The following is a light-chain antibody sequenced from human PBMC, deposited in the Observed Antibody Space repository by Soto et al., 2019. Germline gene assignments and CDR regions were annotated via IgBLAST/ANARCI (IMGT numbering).Light chain of an antibody. Sequence: EIVLTQSPGTLSLSPGERATLSCRASQSVSSSYLAWYQQKPGQAPRLLIYGASSRATGIPDRLSGSGSGIDFTLTISRLEPEDFAVYYCQQYGSSPRTFGQGTKVEIK. CDR1: QSVSSSY. CDR3: QQYGSSPRT. CDR2: GAS. V-gene: IGKV3-20*01. J-gene: IGKJ1*01.